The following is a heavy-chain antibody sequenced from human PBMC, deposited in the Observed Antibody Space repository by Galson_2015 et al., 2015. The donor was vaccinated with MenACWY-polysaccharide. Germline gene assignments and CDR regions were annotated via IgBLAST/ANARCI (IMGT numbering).Heavy chain of an antibody. J-gene: IGHJ4*02. V-gene: IGHV3-23*01. Sequence: SLRLSCAASGFNFSIYVMTWVRQAPGKGLDWVSAISSGSDTTYYTDSVKGRFTISRDNSKDTVHLQMDRLRAEDTAVYYCVKGGWAENWGQGSLVTVSS. D-gene: IGHD1-26*01. CDR3: VKGGWAEN. CDR1: GFNFSIYV. CDR2: ISSGSDTT.